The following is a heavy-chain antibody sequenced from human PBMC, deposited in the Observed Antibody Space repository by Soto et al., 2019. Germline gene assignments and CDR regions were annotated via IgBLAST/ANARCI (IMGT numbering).Heavy chain of an antibody. V-gene: IGHV3-21*01. CDR2: ISSSSSYI. CDR3: ARDHSGLRAFDI. Sequence: GGSLRLSCAASGFTFSSYSMNWVRQAPGKGLEWVSSISSSSSYIYYADSVKGRFTISRDNAKNSLYLQMNSLRAEDTAVYYCARDHSGLRAFDIWGQGTMVTVSS. J-gene: IGHJ3*02. CDR1: GFTFSSYS. D-gene: IGHD6-19*01.